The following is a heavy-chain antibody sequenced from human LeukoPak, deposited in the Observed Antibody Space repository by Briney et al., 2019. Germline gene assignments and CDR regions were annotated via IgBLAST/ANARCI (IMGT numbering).Heavy chain of an antibody. CDR2: LHSSGET. CDR1: GGSISSGGYY. V-gene: IGHV4-61*02. D-gene: IGHD3-10*02. Sequence: SQTLSLTRTVSGGSISSGGYYWNWIRQPAGKGLEWIGRLHSSGETTSNPSLMSRATMSLDTSRNHFSLNLTSVTAADTAIYYCATMFGESSDFDHWGQGTLVTVSS. CDR3: ATMFGESSDFDH. J-gene: IGHJ4*02.